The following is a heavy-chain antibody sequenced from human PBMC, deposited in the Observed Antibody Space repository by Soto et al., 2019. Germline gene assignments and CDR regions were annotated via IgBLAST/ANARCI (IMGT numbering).Heavy chain of an antibody. CDR1: GFTFSSYA. CDR2: ISGSGGST. CDR3: AKDLAATYCSSTSWPILATVTTEGFDY. D-gene: IGHD2-2*01. J-gene: IGHJ4*02. V-gene: IGHV3-23*01. Sequence: GGSLRLSCAASGFTFSSYAMSWVRQAPGKGLEWVSAISGSGGSTYYADSVKGRFTISRDNSKNTLYLQMNSLRAEDTAVYYCAKDLAATYCSSTSWPILATVTTEGFDYWGQGTLVTVSS.